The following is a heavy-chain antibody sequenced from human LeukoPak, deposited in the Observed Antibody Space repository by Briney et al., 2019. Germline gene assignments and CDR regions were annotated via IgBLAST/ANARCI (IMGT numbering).Heavy chain of an antibody. CDR1: SGSVSTSNW. V-gene: IGHV4-4*02. D-gene: IGHD1-20*01. CDR2: IHHSGSA. CDR3: ARHGITYFDY. Sequence: SETLSLTCAVSSGSVSTSNWWSWVRQPPGKGLEWIAEIHHSGSANYNPSLKSRVTISVDKSKNRFSLKLNSVTAADTAVYYCARHGITYFDYWGQGTLVTVSS. J-gene: IGHJ4*02.